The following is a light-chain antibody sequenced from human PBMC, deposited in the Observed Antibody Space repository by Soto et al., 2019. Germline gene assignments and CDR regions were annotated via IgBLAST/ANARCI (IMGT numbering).Light chain of an antibody. CDR3: QKYNDWPPWT. V-gene: IGKV3-15*01. CDR2: GAS. Sequence: EIVMTQSPATLSVSPGERATLSCRASQSVGSKLAWYQQRPGQAPRLLISGASTRATDIPARFSGSGSGTEFTLTISSLQSEDSAIYYCQKYNDWPPWTFGQGTKVEIK. J-gene: IGKJ1*01. CDR1: QSVGSK.